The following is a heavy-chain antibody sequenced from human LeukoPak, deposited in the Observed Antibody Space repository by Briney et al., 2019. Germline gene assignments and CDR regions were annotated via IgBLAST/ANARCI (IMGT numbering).Heavy chain of an antibody. CDR1: GYTFTSYY. CDR2: INPSGGST. Sequence: ASVKVSCKASGYTFTSYYMHWVRQAPGQGLEWMGIINPSGGSTSYAQKFQGRVTMTTDTSTSTAYMELRSLRSDDTAVYYCARGGRYYYDSSGYYYWGQGTLVTVSS. CDR3: ARGGRYYYDSSGYYY. J-gene: IGHJ4*02. V-gene: IGHV1-46*01. D-gene: IGHD3-22*01.